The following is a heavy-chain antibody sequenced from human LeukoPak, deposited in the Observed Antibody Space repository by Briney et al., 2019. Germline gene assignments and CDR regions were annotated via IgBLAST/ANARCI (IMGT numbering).Heavy chain of an antibody. D-gene: IGHD4-17*01. CDR2: IYSGGST. V-gene: IGHV3-66*01. CDR1: GFTVSSEY. J-gene: IGHJ4*02. Sequence: GGSLRLSCAASGFTVSSEYMSWVRQAPGKGLEWVSIIYSGGSTYYADSVKGRFTISRDNSKNTLYLQMIGLRAEDTAVYYCASRPDGDYGLLDYWGQGTLVTVSS. CDR3: ASRPDGDYGLLDY.